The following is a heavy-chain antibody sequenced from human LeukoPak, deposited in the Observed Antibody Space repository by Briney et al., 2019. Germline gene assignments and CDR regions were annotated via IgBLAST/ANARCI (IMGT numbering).Heavy chain of an antibody. CDR1: GFTFSSYG. Sequence: PGWSLRLSCAASGFTFSSYGMHWVRQAPGKGLEWVAIIWSDGSNKYYADSVKGRFSISRDNSKNILYLQMNSLRAEDTAMYYCARDSYSSSSGSAPYWGQGTLVTVSS. V-gene: IGHV3-33*01. CDR2: IWSDGSNK. J-gene: IGHJ4*02. CDR3: ARDSYSSSSGSAPY. D-gene: IGHD6-6*01.